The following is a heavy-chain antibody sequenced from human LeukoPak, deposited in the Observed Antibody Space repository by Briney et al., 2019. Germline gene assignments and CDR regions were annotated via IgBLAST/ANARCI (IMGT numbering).Heavy chain of an antibody. D-gene: IGHD3-9*01. CDR1: GLTVSNNY. J-gene: IGHJ6*02. Sequence: GGSLRLSCAASGLTVSNNYLNWVRQAPGKGLEWVSSISSSSSYIYYADSVKGRFTISRDNAKNSLYLQMNSLRAEDTAVYYCARVLSRARYFDWLLQRNYGMDVWGQGTTVTVSS. CDR3: ARVLSRARYFDWLLQRNYGMDV. V-gene: IGHV3-21*01. CDR2: ISSSSSYI.